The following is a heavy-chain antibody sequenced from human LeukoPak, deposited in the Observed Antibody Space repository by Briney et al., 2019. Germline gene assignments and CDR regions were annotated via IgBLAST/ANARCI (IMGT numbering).Heavy chain of an antibody. CDR2: IRGSGGST. V-gene: IGHV3-23*01. J-gene: IGHJ4*02. D-gene: IGHD3-22*01. Sequence: PGGSLRLSCAASGFTFNNYAMSWVRQAPGKGLEWVSAIRGSGGSTYSADSVKGRFTVSRDNSKNTLYLQMNSLRVEDTAVYYCAKVRYDSSGYQSPYFDYWGQGTLVTVSS. CDR1: GFTFNNYA. CDR3: AKVRYDSSGYQSPYFDY.